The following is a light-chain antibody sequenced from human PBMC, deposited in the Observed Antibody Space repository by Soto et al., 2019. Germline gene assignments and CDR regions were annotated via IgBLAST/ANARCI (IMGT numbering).Light chain of an antibody. J-gene: IGLJ1*01. CDR3: LLSYRAALFV. Sequence: QAVVTQERSLTVSPGGTVTLTCGFSTEDVTRGHYPYWFQQKPGQAPRTLIFDTTKKHSWTPARFSGSLLGGKAALTLSGAQPEDEAVYYCLLSYRAALFVFGAGTQVTVL. CDR1: TEDVTRGHY. CDR2: DTT. V-gene: IGLV7-46*01.